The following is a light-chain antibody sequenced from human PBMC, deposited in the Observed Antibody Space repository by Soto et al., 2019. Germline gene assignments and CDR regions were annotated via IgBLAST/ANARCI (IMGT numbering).Light chain of an antibody. CDR1: SSDVGGYNY. CDR2: DVS. V-gene: IGLV2-14*01. CDR3: CSYTTSNTRQIV. Sequence: QSVLTQPASVSGSPGQSITITCTGTSSDVGGYNYVSWYQQHPGKAPKFMIYDVSNRTSGVSNRFSGSKSGNTASLTISGLQAEDAADYYCCSYTTSNTRQIVFGTGTKLTVL. J-gene: IGLJ1*01.